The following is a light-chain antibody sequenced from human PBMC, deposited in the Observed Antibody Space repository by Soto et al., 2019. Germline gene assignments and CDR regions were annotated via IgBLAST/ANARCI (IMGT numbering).Light chain of an antibody. CDR3: QHYGGSPPIT. CDR1: QSLRSTS. CDR2: GAS. V-gene: IGKV3-20*01. J-gene: IGKJ5*01. Sequence: DIVLTQSPGTLSFSPGERATLSCSASQSLRSTSLAWYQQKPGQAPRLLMYGASNRATGIPDKFSGGGSGTDFTLTISRLEPEDFAVYYCQHYGGSPPITFGQGTRLEIK.